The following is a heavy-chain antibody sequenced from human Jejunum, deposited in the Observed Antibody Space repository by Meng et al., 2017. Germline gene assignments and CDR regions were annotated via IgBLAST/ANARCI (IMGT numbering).Heavy chain of an antibody. CDR3: AILVRTTQSDHGDYGGY. CDR2: ISLGGTYT. Sequence: GGSLRPSCAAFGFTLSSYAMSWVRQAPGKGLEWVSTISLGGTYTYYADSVKGRFSISRDNSKNTLYLQMNSLRVEDTALFYCAILVRTTQSDHGDYGGYWGQGPLVTVSS. D-gene: IGHD4-17*01. J-gene: IGHJ4*02. V-gene: IGHV3-23*01. CDR1: GFTLSSYA.